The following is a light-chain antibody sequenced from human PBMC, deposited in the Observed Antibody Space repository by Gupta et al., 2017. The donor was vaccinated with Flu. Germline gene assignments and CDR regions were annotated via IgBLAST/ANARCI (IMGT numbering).Light chain of an antibody. CDR1: SGHSTYA. V-gene: IGLV4-69*02. CDR3: QTWGTGIRV. J-gene: IGLJ3*02. CDR2: VNSDGSH. Sequence: QFVVTQSPSASASLGASVKLTCTLSSGHSTYAIAWHQHQAEKGPRYLMKVNSDGSHTKGDGIPDRFSGSSSGAERYLTISSLQSEDEAEYYCQTWGTGIRVFGRGTKLTVL.